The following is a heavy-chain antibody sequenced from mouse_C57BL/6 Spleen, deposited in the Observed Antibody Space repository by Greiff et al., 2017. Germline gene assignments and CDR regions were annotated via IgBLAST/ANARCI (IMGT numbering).Heavy chain of an antibody. D-gene: IGHD2-4*01. V-gene: IGHV14-1*01. Sequence: VHVKQSGAELVRPGASVKLSCTASGFNIKDYYMHWVKQRPEQGLEWIGRIDPEDGDTEYAPKFQGKATMTADTSSNTAYLQLSSLTSEDTAVYYCTRIYYDYEVGFAYWGQGTLVTVSA. CDR1: GFNIKDYY. CDR3: TRIYYDYEVGFAY. J-gene: IGHJ3*01. CDR2: IDPEDGDT.